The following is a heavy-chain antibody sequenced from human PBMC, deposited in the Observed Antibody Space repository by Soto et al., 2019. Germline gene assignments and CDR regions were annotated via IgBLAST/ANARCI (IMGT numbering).Heavy chain of an antibody. CDR2: TSYDGSNE. D-gene: IGHD2-15*01. J-gene: IGHJ4*02. CDR1: GFTFSSLA. CDR3: ARDPSQHISGEFDY. Sequence: GGSLRLSCAASGFTFSSLAIHWVRQAPGKGLEWVAVTSYDGSNEHYADSVKGRFTIFRDNSRNTLYLQMSSLRVEDTAVYYCARDPSQHISGEFDYWGQGTLVTVSS. V-gene: IGHV3-30-3*01.